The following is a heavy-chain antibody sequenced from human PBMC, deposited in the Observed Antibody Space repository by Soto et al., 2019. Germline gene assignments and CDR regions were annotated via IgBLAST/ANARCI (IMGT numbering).Heavy chain of an antibody. CDR3: ARSIVVVTAADD. J-gene: IGHJ4*02. Sequence: ASVKVSCKASGYTFTSYAMHWVRQAPGQRLEWMGWISAGNGNTKYSQKFQGRVTITRDTSARTAYMELSSPRSEDTAVYYCARSIVVVTAADDWGQRTLVTVSS. V-gene: IGHV1-3*01. CDR1: GYTFTSYA. D-gene: IGHD2-21*02. CDR2: ISAGNGNT.